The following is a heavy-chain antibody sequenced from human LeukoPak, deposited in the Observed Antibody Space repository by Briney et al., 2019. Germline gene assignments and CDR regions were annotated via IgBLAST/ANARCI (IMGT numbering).Heavy chain of an antibody. D-gene: IGHD2-15*01. CDR3: CCCSGGSCYHCGY. J-gene: IGHJ4*02. CDR2: ISSSSSTI. Sequence: GGSLRLSCAASGFTFSSYSMNWVRQAPGKGLEWVSYISSSSSTIYYADSVKGRFTISRDNAKSSLYLQMNSLRAEDTAVYYCCCCSGGSCYHCGYWGQGTLVTVSS. CDR1: GFTFSSYS. V-gene: IGHV3-48*04.